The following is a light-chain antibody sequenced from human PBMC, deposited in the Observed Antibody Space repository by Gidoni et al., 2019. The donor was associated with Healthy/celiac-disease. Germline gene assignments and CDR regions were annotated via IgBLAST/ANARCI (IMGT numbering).Light chain of an antibody. V-gene: IGKV3-15*01. CDR3: QQYNNWLT. CDR1: QSVSSN. CDR2: GAS. J-gene: IGKJ4*01. Sequence: EMVMTQSPATLSVSPGERATLSCRTSQSVSSNLARYLQKPGQAPRLLISGASTRATGIPAMFTLTISSLQSDDFAVYYCQQYNNWLTFGGGTKVEIK.